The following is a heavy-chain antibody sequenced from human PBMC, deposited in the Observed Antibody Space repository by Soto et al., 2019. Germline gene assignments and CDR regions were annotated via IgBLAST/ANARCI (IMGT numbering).Heavy chain of an antibody. D-gene: IGHD3-22*01. CDR3: ARDRVESGYPEYFQH. CDR1: GFTVSSNY. CDR2: IYSGGST. J-gene: IGHJ1*01. V-gene: IGHV3-53*01. Sequence: EVQLVESGGGLIQPGGSLRLSCAASGFTVSSNYMSWVRQAPGKGLEWVSVIYSGGSTYCADSVKGRFTISRDNSKNTLYLQMNSLRAEGTAVYYCARDRVESGYPEYFQHWGQGTLVTVSS.